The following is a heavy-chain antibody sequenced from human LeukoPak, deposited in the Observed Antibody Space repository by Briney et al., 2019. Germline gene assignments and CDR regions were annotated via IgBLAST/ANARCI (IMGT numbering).Heavy chain of an antibody. CDR3: ARSKGGYEFLLDY. J-gene: IGHJ4*02. Sequence: PSETLSLTCTVSGGSLSSYYWNWIRQPAGKGLEWIGRIYSSGSTNYNSSLKSRVIMSVDTSKNEFSLKLSSVTAADTAVYYCARSKGGYEFLLDYWGQGTLVTVSS. V-gene: IGHV4-4*07. D-gene: IGHD5-12*01. CDR1: GGSLSSYY. CDR2: IYSSGST.